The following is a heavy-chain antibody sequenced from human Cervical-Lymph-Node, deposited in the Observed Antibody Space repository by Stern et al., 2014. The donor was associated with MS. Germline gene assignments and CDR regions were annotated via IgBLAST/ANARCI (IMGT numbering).Heavy chain of an antibody. CDR1: GGTLSRYP. V-gene: IGHV1-69*12. D-gene: IGHD6-13*01. J-gene: IGHJ4*02. Sequence: QVQLVQSGAEVKKPGSSVKVSCKTPGGTLSRYPISWVRQAPGQGLEWRGGVIPIFRTPSYAQKFQGRVTITADDSTSTAYMELSSLRSEDTAVYYCARDAGIAIGDRPGYYFDYWGQGTLVTVSS. CDR3: ARDAGIAIGDRPGYYFDY. CDR2: VIPIFRTP.